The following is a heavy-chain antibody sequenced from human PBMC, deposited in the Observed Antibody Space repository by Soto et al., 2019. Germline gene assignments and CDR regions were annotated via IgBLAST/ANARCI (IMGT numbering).Heavy chain of an antibody. J-gene: IGHJ4*02. CDR2: ISSTSSTI. Sequence: PGGSLRLSCAAPGFTFSNYSINWVRQAPGKGLEWVSYISSTSSTIHYADSVKGRFTISRDNARNSVYLQMNSLRAEDTAMYYCARVNCSGGTCYYSDYWGQGTQVTVSS. D-gene: IGHD2-15*01. CDR3: ARVNCSGGTCYYSDY. CDR1: GFTFSNYS. V-gene: IGHV3-48*01.